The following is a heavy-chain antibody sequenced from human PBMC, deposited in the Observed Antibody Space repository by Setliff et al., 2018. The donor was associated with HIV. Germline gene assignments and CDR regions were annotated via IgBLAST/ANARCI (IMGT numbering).Heavy chain of an antibody. V-gene: IGHV3-7*01. J-gene: IGHJ6*02. D-gene: IGHD6-19*01. CDR1: GGSISNSRYY. CDR3: ARDQEAREGGWELYYYYYGMDV. Sequence: ETLSLTCTVSGGSISNSRYYWSWIRQPPGKGLEWIAFIRYDGGNEYYVDSVKGRFTISRDNAKNSLYLQMNSLRAEDTAVYYCARDQEAREGGWELYYYYYGMDVWGQGTTVTVSS. CDR2: IRYDGGNE.